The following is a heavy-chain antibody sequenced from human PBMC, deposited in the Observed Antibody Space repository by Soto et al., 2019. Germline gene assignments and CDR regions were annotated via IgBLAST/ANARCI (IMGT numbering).Heavy chain of an antibody. D-gene: IGHD5-12*01. CDR1: GFTFSSYA. J-gene: IGHJ4*02. CDR2: ISGSRGST. V-gene: IGHV3-23*01. CDR3: AKDGFAATITPYYFDY. Sequence: EVQLLESGGGLVQPGGSVRLSRAASGFTFSSYAMSWVRQAPGKGLECVSAISGSRGSTYYADSVKGRFTISRDNSKNALHRQMNSLSAVDTAVYYCAKDGFAATITPYYFDYWGQGTLVTVSS.